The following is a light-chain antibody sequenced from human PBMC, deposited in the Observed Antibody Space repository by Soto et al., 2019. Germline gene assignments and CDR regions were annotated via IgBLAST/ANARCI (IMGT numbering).Light chain of an antibody. J-gene: IGKJ1*01. CDR1: QTISNW. CDR2: DAS. CDR3: QQYSTYST. Sequence: DIQMTQSPSTLSASLGDRVTITFRASQTISNWLSWYQQKPGKAPKLLIYDASNLETGVPSRFSGSGSGTDFTFTISSLPPDDFATYYCQQYSTYSTFGQGTKVDIK. V-gene: IGKV1-5*01.